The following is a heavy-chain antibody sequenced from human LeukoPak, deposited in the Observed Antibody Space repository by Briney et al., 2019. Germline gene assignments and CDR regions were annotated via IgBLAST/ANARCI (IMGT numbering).Heavy chain of an antibody. CDR3: AKAAQDGGGFDY. D-gene: IGHD3-10*01. CDR1: GFTFDDYT. Sequence: GGSLRLSCAASGFTFDDYTMHWVRQAPGKGLEWVSLITWDGGSTYYADSVKGRFTISRDNSKNSLYLQMNSLKTEDTALYYCAKAAQDGGGFDYWGQGTLVSVSS. J-gene: IGHJ4*02. V-gene: IGHV3-43*01. CDR2: ITWDGGST.